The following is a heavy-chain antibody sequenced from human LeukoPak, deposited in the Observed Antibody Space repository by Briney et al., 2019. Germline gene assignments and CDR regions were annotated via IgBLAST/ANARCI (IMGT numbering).Heavy chain of an antibody. CDR1: GGSISSYY. J-gene: IGHJ4*02. CDR2: IYYSGST. CDR3: ARGGLGAAAWGFYFDY. D-gene: IGHD6-13*01. V-gene: IGHV4-59*01. Sequence: SETLSLTCTVSGGSISSYYWSWIRQPPGKGLEWIGYIYYSGSTNYNPSLKSRVTISVDTSKNQFSLKLSSVTAADTAVYYCARGGLGAAAWGFYFDYWGQGTLVTVS.